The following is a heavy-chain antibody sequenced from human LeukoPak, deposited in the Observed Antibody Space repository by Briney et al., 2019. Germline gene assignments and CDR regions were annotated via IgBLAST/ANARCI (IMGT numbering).Heavy chain of an antibody. D-gene: IGHD3-10*01. CDR1: GYSFTGYY. CDR2: INPNSGGT. V-gene: IGHV1-2*06. CDR3: ARDPRGYDY. Sequence: ASVKVSCKASGYSFTGYYMHWVRQAPGQRLEWMGRINPNSGGTNYAQKFQGRVTMTRDTSISTAYMELNRLRSDDTAVYYCARDPRGYDYWGQGTLVTVSS. J-gene: IGHJ4*02.